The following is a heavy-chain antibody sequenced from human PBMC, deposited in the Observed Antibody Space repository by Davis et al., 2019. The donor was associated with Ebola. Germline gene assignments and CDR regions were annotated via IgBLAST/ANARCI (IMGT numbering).Heavy chain of an antibody. Sequence: GESLKISCAASGFTFSSYAMSWVRQAPGKGLEWVSAISGSGGSTYYADSVKGRFTISRDNSKNTLYLQMNSLRAEDTAVYYCARDLRIAAAGSGGNWFDPWGQGTLVTVSS. CDR1: GFTFSSYA. D-gene: IGHD6-13*01. J-gene: IGHJ5*02. CDR2: ISGSGGST. CDR3: ARDLRIAAAGSGGNWFDP. V-gene: IGHV3-23*01.